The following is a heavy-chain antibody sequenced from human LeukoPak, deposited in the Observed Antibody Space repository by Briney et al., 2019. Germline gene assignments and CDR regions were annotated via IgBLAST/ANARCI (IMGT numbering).Heavy chain of an antibody. D-gene: IGHD2-2*01. Sequence: ASVKVSCKASGGTFSGYAISWVRQAPGQGLEWMGGIIPIFGTANYAQKFQGRVTITADESTSTAYMELSSLRSEDTAVYYCARVRLGYCSSTSCSVRYYYGMDVWGQGTTVTVSS. V-gene: IGHV1-69*13. CDR1: GGTFSGYA. J-gene: IGHJ6*02. CDR3: ARVRLGYCSSTSCSVRYYYGMDV. CDR2: IIPIFGTA.